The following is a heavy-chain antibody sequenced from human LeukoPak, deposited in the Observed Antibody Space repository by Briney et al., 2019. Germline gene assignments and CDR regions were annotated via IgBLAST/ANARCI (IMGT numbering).Heavy chain of an antibody. D-gene: IGHD3-10*01. J-gene: IGHJ6*03. CDR2: VVVGSGNT. Sequence: SVKVSCKASGFIFNNFAIQWVRQARGQRLEWIGWVVVGSGNTNYAQKFQERVTITRDMSTSTAYMELSSLRSEDTAVYYCARGRRGEDYGSGSYSYYYYYMDVWGKGTTVTISS. V-gene: IGHV1-58*02. CDR1: GFIFNNFA. CDR3: ARGRRGEDYGSGSYSYYYYYMDV.